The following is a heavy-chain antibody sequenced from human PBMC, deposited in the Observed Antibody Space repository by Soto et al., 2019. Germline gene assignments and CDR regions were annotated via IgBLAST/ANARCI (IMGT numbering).Heavy chain of an antibody. CDR2: IYYSGST. J-gene: IGHJ6*03. D-gene: IGHD5-12*01. CDR3: ARVRYSGYDSVRGYYYYYYMDV. CDR1: GGSISSYY. Sequence: PSETLSLTCTVSGGSISSYYWSWIRQPPGKGLEWIGYIYYSGSTNYNPSLKSRVTISVDTSKNQFSLKLSSVTAADTAVYYCARVRYSGYDSVRGYYYYYYMDVWGKGTTVTVSS. V-gene: IGHV4-59*01.